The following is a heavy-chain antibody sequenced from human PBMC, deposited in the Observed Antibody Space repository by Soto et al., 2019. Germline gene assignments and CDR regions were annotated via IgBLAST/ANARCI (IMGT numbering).Heavy chain of an antibody. J-gene: IGHJ5*02. Sequence: ASVKVSCKASGYTFTGYYMHWVRQAPGQGLEWMGWINPNSGGTNYAQKFQGWVTMTRDTSISTAYMELSRLRSDDTAVYYCARGRQQLVLGVHIWFDPWGQGTLVTVSS. V-gene: IGHV1-2*04. D-gene: IGHD6-13*01. CDR2: INPNSGGT. CDR3: ARGRQQLVLGVHIWFDP. CDR1: GYTFTGYY.